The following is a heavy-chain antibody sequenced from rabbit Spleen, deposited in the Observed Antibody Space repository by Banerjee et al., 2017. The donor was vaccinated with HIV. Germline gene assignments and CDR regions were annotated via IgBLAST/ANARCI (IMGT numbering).Heavy chain of an antibody. CDR1: GFDLSSYYY. D-gene: IGHD1-1*01. CDR2: ISISSGST. CDR3: ARDTSSSFSSYGMDL. V-gene: IGHV1S45*01. J-gene: IGHJ6*01. Sequence: QEQLEESGGGLVKPGASLTLTCKASGFDLSSYYYMCWVRQAPGKGLEWIGCISISSGSTWYASWAKGRFTISKTSSTTVTLQMTRLTAADTATYFCARDTSSSFSSYGMDLWGPGTLVTVS.